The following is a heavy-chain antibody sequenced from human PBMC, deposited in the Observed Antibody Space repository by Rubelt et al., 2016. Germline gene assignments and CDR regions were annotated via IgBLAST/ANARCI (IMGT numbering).Heavy chain of an antibody. D-gene: IGHD6-13*01. V-gene: IGHV4-59*01. CDR1: GGSISDYH. Sequence: QVKLQESGPGLVKPSETLSLTCTVSGGSISDYHWSWIRQPPGKGLECIGYIYFTGSTNYNPSLKSRLTISVDTSRNQFSLKLSSVTAADTAVYFCARAGSSLRFWGQGTLVTVSS. J-gene: IGHJ4*02. CDR3: ARAGSSLRF. CDR2: IYFTGST.